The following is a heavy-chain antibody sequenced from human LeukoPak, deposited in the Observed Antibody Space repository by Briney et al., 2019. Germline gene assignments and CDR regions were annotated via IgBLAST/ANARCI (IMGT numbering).Heavy chain of an antibody. CDR3: ARVGYDFWSGYLGGNWFDP. Sequence: ASVKVSCKASGYTFTSYDINWVRQATGQGLEWMGWMYPNSGNTGYAQKFQGRVTMTRNTSISTAYMELSSLRSEDTAVYYCARVGYDFWSGYLGGNWFDPWGQGTLVTVSS. CDR1: GYTFTSYD. D-gene: IGHD3-3*01. CDR2: MYPNSGNT. V-gene: IGHV1-8*01. J-gene: IGHJ5*02.